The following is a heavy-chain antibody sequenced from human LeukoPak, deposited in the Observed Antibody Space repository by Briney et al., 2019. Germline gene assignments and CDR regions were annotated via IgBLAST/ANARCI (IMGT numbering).Heavy chain of an antibody. CDR3: ARGGRTYYYDSSGYHPFDY. V-gene: IGHV3-7*01. J-gene: IGHJ4*02. CDR1: GFTFSNYW. CDR2: IKHDGSER. Sequence: GGSLRLSCAASGFTFSNYWMTWVRQAPGKGLERAAHIKHDGSERYYVDSVKGRFTISRDNAKNSLYLQMNSLRAEDTAVYYCARGGRTYYYDSSGYHPFDYWGQGTLVTVSS. D-gene: IGHD3-22*01.